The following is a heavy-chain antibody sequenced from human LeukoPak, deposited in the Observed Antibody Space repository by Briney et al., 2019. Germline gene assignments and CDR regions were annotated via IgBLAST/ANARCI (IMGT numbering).Heavy chain of an antibody. CDR1: NGSISSSRYF. J-gene: IGHJ4*02. D-gene: IGHD6-13*01. Sequence: SETLSLTCSVSNGSISSSRYFWGWIRQPPGTGLEWIGSIDYSGSTYYNPSLKSRVTISVDTSKNHFSLDLSSVTAADTAVYYCARDRSSSWYKDFDYWGQGTLVTVSS. CDR3: ARDRSSSWYKDFDY. V-gene: IGHV4-39*07. CDR2: IDYSGST.